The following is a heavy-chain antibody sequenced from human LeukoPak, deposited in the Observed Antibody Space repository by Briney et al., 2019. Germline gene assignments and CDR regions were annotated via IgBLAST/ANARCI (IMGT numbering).Heavy chain of an antibody. J-gene: IGHJ5*02. CDR2: ISYDGSNK. V-gene: IGHV3-30*03. Sequence: GGSLRLSCAASGFTFSSYGMHWVRQAPGKGLEWVAVISYDGSNKYYADSVKGRFTISRDNSKNTLYLQMNSLRAEDTAVYYCARGQTLNPITTRNHWGQGTLVTVSS. CDR3: ARGQTLNPITTRNH. D-gene: IGHD4-11*01. CDR1: GFTFSSYG.